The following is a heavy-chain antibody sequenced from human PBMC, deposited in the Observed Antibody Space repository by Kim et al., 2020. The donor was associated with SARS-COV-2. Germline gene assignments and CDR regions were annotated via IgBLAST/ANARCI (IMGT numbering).Heavy chain of an antibody. Sequence: GGSLRLSCAASGFNVSVYYMSWVRQAPGKGLECVSVIYWGGTTYYAASTKGRFTISRDNSKNILFRQMTNLRPEDKAMYYCTTHCCPECSGPSRSFDFWGQGKMVTVSS. CDR2: IYWGGTT. CDR3: TTHCCPECSGPSRSFDF. J-gene: IGHJ3*01. CDR1: GFNVSVYY. V-gene: IGHV3-53*01. D-gene: IGHD3-10*02.